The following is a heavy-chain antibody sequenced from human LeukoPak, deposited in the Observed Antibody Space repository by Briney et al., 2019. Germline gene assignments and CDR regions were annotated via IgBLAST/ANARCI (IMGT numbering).Heavy chain of an antibody. J-gene: IGHJ4*02. CDR3: ATDRDNSDWQKRFDS. D-gene: IGHD2-21*02. V-gene: IGHV3-7*01. CDR1: GFTFSTYW. Sequence: GGSLRLSCAASGFTFSTYWMSWYRQAPGKGLEWVGNINQDASEINYVDSVRGRFTISRDNAKNSLHLQMNSLRAEDTAVYYCATDRDNSDWQKRFDSWGQGTLVTVSS. CDR2: INQDASEI.